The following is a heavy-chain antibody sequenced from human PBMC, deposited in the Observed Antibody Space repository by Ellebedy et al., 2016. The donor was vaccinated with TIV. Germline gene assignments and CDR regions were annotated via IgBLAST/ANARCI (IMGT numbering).Heavy chain of an antibody. V-gene: IGHV1-46*01. Sequence: ASVNVSCXASGYTFTSYYMHWVRQAPGQGLEWMGIINPSGGSTSYAQKFQGRVTMTRDTSTSTVYMELSSLRSEDTAVYYCAREETYSSSWYGMDVWGQGTTVTVSS. CDR3: AREETYSSSWYGMDV. J-gene: IGHJ6*02. D-gene: IGHD6-13*01. CDR2: INPSGGST. CDR1: GYTFTSYY.